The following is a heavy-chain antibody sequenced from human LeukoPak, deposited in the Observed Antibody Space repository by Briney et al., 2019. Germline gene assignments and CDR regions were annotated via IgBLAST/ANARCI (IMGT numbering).Heavy chain of an antibody. V-gene: IGHV3-21*04. D-gene: IGHD3/OR15-3a*01. Sequence: GGSLRLSCAASGFTFSSYSMNWVRQAPGKGLEWVSSISSSSSYIYYADSVKGRFTISRDNAKNSLYLQMNSLRAEDTALYYCAKDALLDRDAYFDYWGQGTLVTVSS. CDR1: GFTFSSYS. CDR2: ISSSSSYI. CDR3: AKDALLDRDAYFDY. J-gene: IGHJ4*02.